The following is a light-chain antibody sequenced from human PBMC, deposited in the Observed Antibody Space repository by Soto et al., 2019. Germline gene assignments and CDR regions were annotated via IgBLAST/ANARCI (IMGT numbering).Light chain of an antibody. CDR3: QQYGSSAWT. J-gene: IGKJ1*01. CDR2: GAS. Sequence: EIVLTQSPGTLSLSPGERATLSCRASQSVRSSYLAWYQQKPGQAPRLLIYGASNRATGIPDRFSGSGSGTDFTLTISRLEPEDVAVYYCQQYGSSAWTFGQGTKVEIK. V-gene: IGKV3-20*01. CDR1: QSVRSSY.